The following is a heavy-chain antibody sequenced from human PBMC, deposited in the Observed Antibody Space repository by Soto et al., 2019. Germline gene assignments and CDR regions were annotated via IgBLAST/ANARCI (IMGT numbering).Heavy chain of an antibody. D-gene: IGHD6-13*01. J-gene: IGHJ4*02. CDR1: GDSISGSPYY. CDR3: ARLQTAVPHC. V-gene: IGHV4-39*01. Sequence: QVQLQESGPGLVMPSETLSLTCSVSGDSISGSPYYWGWIRQPPGKRLEWIGSIFHDGYIVYTPSLKSRVTISVDTSKNQFSLKLTSVAAADTAIYFCARLQTAVPHCWGQGILVTVSS. CDR2: IFHDGYI.